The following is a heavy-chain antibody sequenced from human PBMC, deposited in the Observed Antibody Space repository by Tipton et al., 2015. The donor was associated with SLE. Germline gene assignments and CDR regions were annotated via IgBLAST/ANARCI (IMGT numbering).Heavy chain of an antibody. CDR2: ISSSSSYI. D-gene: IGHD3-16*01. J-gene: IGHJ6*03. Sequence: SLRLSCAASGFTFSSYSMNWVRQAPGKGLEWVSSISSSSSYIYYADSVKGRFTISGDNAKNSLYLQMNSLRAEDTAVYYCARGLFGYYYYMDVWGKGTTVTVSS. CDR1: GFTFSSYS. CDR3: ARGLFGYYYYMDV. V-gene: IGHV3-21*01.